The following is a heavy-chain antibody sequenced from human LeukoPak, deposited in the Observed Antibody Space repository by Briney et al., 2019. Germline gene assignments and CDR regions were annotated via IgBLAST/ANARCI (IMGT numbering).Heavy chain of an antibody. CDR1: GFTFSDYY. CDR2: ISSSGSTI. V-gene: IGHV3-11*01. Sequence: SGGSLRLSCAASGFTFSDYYMSWIRQAPGKGLEWVSYISSSGSTIYYADSVKGRFTISRDNAKNLLYLQMNSPRAEDTAVYYCGYDSSGYYGYWGQGTLVTVSS. J-gene: IGHJ4*02. CDR3: GYDSSGYYGY. D-gene: IGHD3-22*01.